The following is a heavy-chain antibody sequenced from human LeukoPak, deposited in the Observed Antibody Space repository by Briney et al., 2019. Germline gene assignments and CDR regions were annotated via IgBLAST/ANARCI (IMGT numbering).Heavy chain of an antibody. Sequence: SETLSLTCTVSGGSISSYYWSWIRQPPGKGLEWIGYIYYSGSTNYNPSLKSRVTISVDTPKNQFSLKLSSVTAADTAVYYCARDLGRGFDYWGQGTLVTVSS. D-gene: IGHD7-27*01. J-gene: IGHJ4*02. CDR3: ARDLGRGFDY. V-gene: IGHV4-59*01. CDR2: IYYSGST. CDR1: GGSISSYY.